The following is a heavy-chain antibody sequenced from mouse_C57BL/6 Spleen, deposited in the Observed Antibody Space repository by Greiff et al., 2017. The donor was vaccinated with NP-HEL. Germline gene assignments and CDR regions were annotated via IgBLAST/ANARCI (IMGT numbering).Heavy chain of an antibody. V-gene: IGHV10-1*01. CDR1: GFSFNTYA. D-gene: IGHD2-4*01. CDR3: VRQRDYDEGYYAMDY. Sequence: EVQLVESGGGLVQPKGSLKLSCAASGFSFNTYAMNWVRPAPGKGLEWVARIRSKSNNYATYYADSVKDRFTISRDDSESMLYLQMNNLQTEDTAMYYCVRQRDYDEGYYAMDYWGQGTSVTVSS. J-gene: IGHJ4*01. CDR2: IRSKSNNYAT.